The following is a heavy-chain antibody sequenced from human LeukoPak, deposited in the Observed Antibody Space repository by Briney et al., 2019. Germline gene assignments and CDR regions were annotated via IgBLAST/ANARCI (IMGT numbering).Heavy chain of an antibody. D-gene: IGHD6-13*01. Sequence: GGSLRLSCAASGFTFSSYAMSWVRQAPGKGLEWVSGISGSGGSTYYADSVKGRFTISRDSSKNTLCLQMNSLRADDTAVYYCAKAQWSAAGKNYFDYWGQGTLVTVSS. J-gene: IGHJ4*02. CDR3: AKAQWSAAGKNYFDY. CDR2: ISGSGGST. CDR1: GFTFSSYA. V-gene: IGHV3-23*01.